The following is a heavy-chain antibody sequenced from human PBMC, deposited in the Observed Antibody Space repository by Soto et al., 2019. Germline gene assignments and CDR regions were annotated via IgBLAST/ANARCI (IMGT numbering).Heavy chain of an antibody. CDR3: ARRYGASFDY. V-gene: IGHV4-59*01. J-gene: IGHJ4*02. Sequence: SETVSLTCTVSGGSISSYYWSWIRQPPGKGLEWIGYIYYSGSTNYNPSLKSRVTISVDTSKNQFSLKLSSVTAADTAVYYCARRYGASFDYWGQGTLVTVSS. CDR2: IYYSGST. CDR1: GGSISSYY. D-gene: IGHD4-17*01.